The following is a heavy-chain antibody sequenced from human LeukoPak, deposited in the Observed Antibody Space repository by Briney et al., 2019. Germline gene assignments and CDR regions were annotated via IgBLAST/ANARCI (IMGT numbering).Heavy chain of an antibody. CDR3: ARGPHYGDYVPAFDI. CDR2: IYTSGST. V-gene: IGHV4-4*07. D-gene: IGHD4-17*01. J-gene: IGHJ3*02. CDR1: GGSISSYC. Sequence: PSETLSLTCTVSGGSISSYCWSWIRQPAGKGLEWIGRIYTSGSTNYNPSLKSRVTMSVDTSKNQFSLKLSSVTAADTAVYYCARGPHYGDYVPAFDIWGQGTMVTVSS.